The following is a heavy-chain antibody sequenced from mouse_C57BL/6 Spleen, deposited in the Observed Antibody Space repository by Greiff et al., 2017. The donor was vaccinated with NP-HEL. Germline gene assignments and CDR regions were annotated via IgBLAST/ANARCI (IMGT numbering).Heavy chain of an antibody. Sequence: QVQLQQSGAELVKPGASVKISCKASGYAFSSYWMNWVKQRPGKGLEWIGQIYPGDGDTNYNGKFKGKATLTADKSSSTAYTQLSSLTSEDSAVYFCARWGHGSIHAMDYWGQGTSVTVSS. V-gene: IGHV1-80*01. D-gene: IGHD1-1*01. CDR1: GYAFSSYW. CDR3: ARWGHGSIHAMDY. J-gene: IGHJ4*01. CDR2: IYPGDGDT.